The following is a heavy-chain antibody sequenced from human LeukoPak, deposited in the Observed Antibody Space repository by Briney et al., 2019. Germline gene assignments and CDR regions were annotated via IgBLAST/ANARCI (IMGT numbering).Heavy chain of an antibody. V-gene: IGHV6-1*01. J-gene: IGHJ4*02. CDR3: ARVRFRAATQTAQFDN. CDR1: GDSVAGNSAS. CDR2: TYYRSKWYH. Sequence: SQTLSLTCAISGDSVAGNSASWNWIRQSPSRGLEWLGRTYYRSKWYHDYAVSLKGRINITPDTSKNQVSLLLDSVTPEDTAVYYCARVRFRAATQTAQFDNWGPGTLVTVSS. D-gene: IGHD6-13*01.